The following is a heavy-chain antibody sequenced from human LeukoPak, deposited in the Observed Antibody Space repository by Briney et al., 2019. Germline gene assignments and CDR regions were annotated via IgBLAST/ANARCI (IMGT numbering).Heavy chain of an antibody. D-gene: IGHD3-22*01. J-gene: IGHJ4*02. CDR3: AKDPTHFRVWDDYDNTRLNY. V-gene: IGHV3-30*02. Sequence: GGSLRLSCAAPGFTFRSYGMHWVRQAPGKGLEWVAFIRYDGNNKYYADSVKGRFTISRDNSKNTVYLQMNSLRAEDTAVYYCAKDPTHFRVWDDYDNTRLNYWGQGTLVTVSS. CDR1: GFTFRSYG. CDR2: IRYDGNNK.